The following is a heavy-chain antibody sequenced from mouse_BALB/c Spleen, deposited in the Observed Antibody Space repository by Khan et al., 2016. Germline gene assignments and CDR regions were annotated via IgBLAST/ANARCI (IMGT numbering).Heavy chain of an antibody. CDR1: GYTFTDYY. Sequence: QVQLKESGTELPRPGASVKLSCKASGYTFTDYYLHWVKQRTGQGFEWIGEIFPGSGSTYYNEKFKGKASLTADTSSSTAYMQLSSLTSEVSAVYFCARSYYGYFAMDYWGHGASVTVSS. CDR2: IFPGSGST. V-gene: IGHV1-77*01. J-gene: IGHJ4*01. D-gene: IGHD1-2*01. CDR3: ARSYYGYFAMDY.